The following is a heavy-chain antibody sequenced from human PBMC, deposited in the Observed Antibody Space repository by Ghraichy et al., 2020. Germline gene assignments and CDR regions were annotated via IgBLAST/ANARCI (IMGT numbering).Heavy chain of an antibody. CDR1: GGSFSGYY. D-gene: IGHD4-17*01. CDR3: ARGRSYGDYAGLRRRKQTGAHSWFDP. V-gene: IGHV4-34*01. J-gene: IGHJ5*02. CDR2: INHSGST. Sequence: SETLSLTCAVYGGSFSGYYWSWIRQPPGKGLEWIGEINHSGSTNYNPSLKSRVTISVDTSTNQFSLKLSSVTAADTAVYYCARGRSYGDYAGLRRRKQTGAHSWFDPWGQGTMVTVSS.